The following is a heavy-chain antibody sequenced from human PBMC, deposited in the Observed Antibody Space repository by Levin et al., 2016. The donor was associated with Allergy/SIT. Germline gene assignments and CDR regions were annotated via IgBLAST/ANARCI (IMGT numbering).Heavy chain of an antibody. CDR3: ARGLVTVTPCY. CDR2: ISSSSSYI. D-gene: IGHD4-17*01. CDR1: GFTFSSYS. V-gene: IGHV3-21*01. Sequence: GESLKISCAASGFTFSSYSMNWVRQAPGKGLEWVSSISSSSSYIYYADSVKGRFTISRDNAKNSLYLQMNSLRAEDTAVYYCARGLVTVTPCYWGQGTLVTVSS. J-gene: IGHJ4*02.